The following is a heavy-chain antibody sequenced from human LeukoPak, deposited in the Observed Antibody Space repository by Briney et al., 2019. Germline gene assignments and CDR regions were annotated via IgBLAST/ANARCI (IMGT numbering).Heavy chain of an antibody. CDR3: AKSLLWFGEFDNWFDP. V-gene: IGHV3-23*01. CDR2: ISGSGGST. Sequence: GGSLRLSCAASGFTVSSNYMSWVRQAPGKGLEWVSAISGSGGSTYYADSVKGRFTISRDNSKNTLYLQMNSLRAEDTAVYYCAKSLLWFGEFDNWFDPWGQGTLVTVSS. CDR1: GFTVSSNY. D-gene: IGHD3-10*01. J-gene: IGHJ5*02.